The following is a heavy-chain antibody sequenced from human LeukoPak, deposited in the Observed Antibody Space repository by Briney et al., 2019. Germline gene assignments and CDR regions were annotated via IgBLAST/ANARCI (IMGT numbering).Heavy chain of an antibody. J-gene: IGHJ3*02. CDR1: GFTFDDYA. Sequence: GRSLRLSCAASGFTFDDYAMHWVRQAPGKGLEWVSGVTWNSDNIGYADSVKGRVTTSRDNAKNSLYLQMNSLRAEDTALYYCAKGLWDDSSGYVVGAFDIWGQGTMVTVSS. V-gene: IGHV3-9*01. D-gene: IGHD3-22*01. CDR2: VTWNSDNI. CDR3: AKGLWDDSSGYVVGAFDI.